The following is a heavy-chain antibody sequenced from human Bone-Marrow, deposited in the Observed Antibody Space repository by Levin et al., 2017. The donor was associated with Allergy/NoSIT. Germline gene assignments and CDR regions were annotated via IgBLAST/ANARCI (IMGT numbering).Heavy chain of an antibody. V-gene: IGHV4-59*01. Sequence: PSETLSLTCTVSGGSISSYYWSWIRQPPGKGLEWIGYIYYSGSTNYNPSLKSRVTISVDTSKNQFSLKLSSVTAADTAVYYCARSLNYYGSGSYYSAYYFDYWGQGTLVTVSS. J-gene: IGHJ4*02. D-gene: IGHD3-10*01. CDR1: GGSISSYY. CDR2: IYYSGST. CDR3: ARSLNYYGSGSYYSAYYFDY.